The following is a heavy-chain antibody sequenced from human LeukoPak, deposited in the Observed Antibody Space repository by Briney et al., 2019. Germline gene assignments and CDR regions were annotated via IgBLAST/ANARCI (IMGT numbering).Heavy chain of an antibody. CDR3: ARAFYDILTGYYLGYFDY. V-gene: IGHV4-34*01. J-gene: IGHJ4*02. CDR2: INHSGST. CDR1: GGSFSGYY. D-gene: IGHD3-9*01. Sequence: SETLSLTCAVYGGSFSGYYWSWIRQPPGKGLEWIGEINHSGSTYYNPSLKSRVTLSVDTSKNQISLKLSSVTAADTAVYYCARAFYDILTGYYLGYFDYWGQGTLVTVSS.